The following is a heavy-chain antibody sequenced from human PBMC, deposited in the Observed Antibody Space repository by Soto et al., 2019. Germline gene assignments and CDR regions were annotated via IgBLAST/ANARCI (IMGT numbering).Heavy chain of an antibody. CDR2: IYSSGNT. CDR1: GGSISTTNYW. CDR3: AKRNYGVPFHP. J-gene: IGHJ5*02. Sequence: QLQLQESGPRLVQPSETLFLTCTVSGGSISTTNYWWGWIRQPPGKGLEWVATIYSSGNTFYNPSLKSRVTISLDTSKNQFSLKLSSVTAADTAVYYCAKRNYGVPFHPWCQGALVTVSS. V-gene: IGHV4-39*01. D-gene: IGHD4-17*01.